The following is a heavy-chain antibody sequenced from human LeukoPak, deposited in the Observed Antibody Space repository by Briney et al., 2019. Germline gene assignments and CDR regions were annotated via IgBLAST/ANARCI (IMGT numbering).Heavy chain of an antibody. J-gene: IGHJ4*02. D-gene: IGHD5-18*01. CDR1: GFTFISYW. Sequence: PGGSLRLSCAASGFTFISYWMQWVRQAPGKGLVWVSRTNEYGSSTDFADSVKGRFTISRDNAKNTLYLQMNSLRAEDTAVYYCARDAPGNTALDYWGQGTLVTVSS. V-gene: IGHV3-74*01. CDR2: TNEYGSST. CDR3: ARDAPGNTALDY.